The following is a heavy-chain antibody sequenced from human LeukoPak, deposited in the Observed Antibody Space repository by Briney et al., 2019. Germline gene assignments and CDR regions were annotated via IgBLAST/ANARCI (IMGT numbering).Heavy chain of an antibody. CDR3: ARRLPGVVIFDY. V-gene: IGHV4-39*01. Sequence: SETLSLTCTVSGGSISSSTSGWGWYWGWIRQPPGKGLEWIGSIYYSGSTYYNPSLKSRVTISVDTSKNQFSLKLSSVTAADTAVYYCARRLPGVVIFDYWGQGTLVTVSS. CDR1: GGSISSSTSGWGWY. D-gene: IGHD3-3*01. CDR2: IYYSGST. J-gene: IGHJ4*02.